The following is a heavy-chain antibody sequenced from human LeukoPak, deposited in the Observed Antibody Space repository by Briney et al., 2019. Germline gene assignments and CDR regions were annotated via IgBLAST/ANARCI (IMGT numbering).Heavy chain of an antibody. J-gene: IGHJ4*02. CDR1: GGSISSYY. V-gene: IGHV4-34*01. CDR2: INHSGST. D-gene: IGHD6-6*01. Sequence: SETLSLTCTVSGGSISSYYWSWIRQPPGKGLEWIGEINHSGSTNYNPSLKSRVTISVDTSKNQFSLKLSSVTAADTAVYYCASKLEYSTSSGIYWGQGTLVTVSS. CDR3: ASKLEYSTSSGIY.